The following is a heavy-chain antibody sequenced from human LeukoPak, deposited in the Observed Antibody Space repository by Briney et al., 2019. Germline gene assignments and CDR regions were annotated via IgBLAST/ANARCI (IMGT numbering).Heavy chain of an antibody. CDR2: ISYDGSNK. CDR3: AKSYCSGGSCYGYFDY. V-gene: IGHV3-30*18. Sequence: GGSLRPSCAASGFTFSSYGMHWVRQAPGKGLERVAVISYDGSNKYYADSVKGRFTISRDNSKNTLYLQMNSLRAEDTAVYYCAKSYCSGGSCYGYFDYWGQGTLVTVSS. CDR1: GFTFSSYG. J-gene: IGHJ4*02. D-gene: IGHD2-15*01.